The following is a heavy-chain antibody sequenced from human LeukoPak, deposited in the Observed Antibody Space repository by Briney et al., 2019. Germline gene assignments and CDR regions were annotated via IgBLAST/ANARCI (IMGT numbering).Heavy chain of an antibody. Sequence: GGSLRLSCAASGFTFGSYAMSWVRQAPGKGLEWVSAISGSGGSTYYADSVKGRFTISRDNSKNTLYLQMNSLRAEDTAVYYCAKGAWIPDYYYVMDVWGQGTTVTVSS. CDR2: ISGSGGST. V-gene: IGHV3-23*01. J-gene: IGHJ6*02. CDR3: AKGAWIPDYYYVMDV. D-gene: IGHD5-12*01. CDR1: GFTFGSYA.